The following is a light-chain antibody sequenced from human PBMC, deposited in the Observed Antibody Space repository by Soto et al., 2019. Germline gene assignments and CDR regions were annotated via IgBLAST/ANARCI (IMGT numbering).Light chain of an antibody. CDR3: QQHNQWPIT. CDR1: QSAGNF. V-gene: IGKV3D-15*01. CDR2: YIS. Sequence: IGMSQSAAAVSVTPGETASLSCRASQSAGNFLAWYQQKPGQAPRLLIYYISTRATGIPARFSGSGSGTEFTLTINSLQSEDSAVYYCQQHNQWPITFGQGTRLEIK. J-gene: IGKJ5*01.